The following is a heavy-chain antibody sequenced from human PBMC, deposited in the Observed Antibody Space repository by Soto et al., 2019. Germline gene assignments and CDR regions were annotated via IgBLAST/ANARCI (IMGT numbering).Heavy chain of an antibody. V-gene: IGHV4-59*13. CDR1: VGSISSYY. D-gene: IGHD6-13*01. Sequence: ETLSLTCTVSVGSISSYYWSWIRQPPGKGLEWIGYIYYSGSTNYNPSLKSRVTISVDTSKNQFSLKLSSVTAADTAVYYCARGIAAAGAYYYYYGMDVWGQGTTVTVSS. CDR2: IYYSGST. J-gene: IGHJ6*02. CDR3: ARGIAAAGAYYYYYGMDV.